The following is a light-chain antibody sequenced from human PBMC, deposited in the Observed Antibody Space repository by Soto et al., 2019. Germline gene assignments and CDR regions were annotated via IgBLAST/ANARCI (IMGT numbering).Light chain of an antibody. CDR3: QQRSNWAIT. Sequence: VWTLSSLTLSLSQGERATLSCSASQSVSSYLAWYQQKPGQAPRLLIYDASNRATAIPARFRGSGSGTDFTLTISSLEPEDFAVYYCQQRSNWAITFGQGTRLENK. V-gene: IGKV3-11*01. CDR2: DAS. CDR1: QSVSSY. J-gene: IGKJ5*01.